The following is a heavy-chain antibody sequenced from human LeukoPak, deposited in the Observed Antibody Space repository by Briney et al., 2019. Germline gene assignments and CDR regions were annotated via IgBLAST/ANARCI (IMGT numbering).Heavy chain of an antibody. CDR2: IYYSGST. Sequence: SETLSLTCTVSGGSISSYYWSWIRQPPGKGLEWIGYIYYSGSTNYNPSLKSRATISVDTSKNQFSLKLSSVTAADTAVYYCARAEGSRGPYDYWGQGTLVTVSS. V-gene: IGHV4-59*12. CDR3: ARAEGSRGPYDY. CDR1: GGSISSYY. D-gene: IGHD3-10*01. J-gene: IGHJ4*02.